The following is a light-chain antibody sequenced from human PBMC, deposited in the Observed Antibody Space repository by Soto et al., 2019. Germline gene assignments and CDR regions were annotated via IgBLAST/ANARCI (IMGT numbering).Light chain of an antibody. J-gene: IGKJ1*01. CDR2: KAS. Sequence: DIQMTQSPSSLSASVGDRVTITCRASQSISSYLNWYQQKPGTAPKLLIYKASSLQSGVPSRFSGSGSGTEFTLTISSLQSEDFAVYYCQQYNNWPSWTFGQGTKVDIK. V-gene: IGKV1-39*01. CDR1: QSISSY. CDR3: QQYNNWPSWT.